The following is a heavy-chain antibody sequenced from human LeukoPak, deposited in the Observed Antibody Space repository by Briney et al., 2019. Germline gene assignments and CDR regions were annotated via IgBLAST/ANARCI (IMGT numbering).Heavy chain of an antibody. Sequence: GASVKVSCKASGYTFTSYYMHWVRQAPGQGLEWMGMINPSGGSTSYAQKFQGRVTVTRDTSTSTVYMELSSLRSEDTAVYYCARGYCSGGSCYTIDFWGQGTLVTVSS. CDR1: GYTFTSYY. CDR3: ARGYCSGGSCYTIDF. CDR2: INPSGGST. V-gene: IGHV1-46*01. J-gene: IGHJ4*02. D-gene: IGHD2-15*01.